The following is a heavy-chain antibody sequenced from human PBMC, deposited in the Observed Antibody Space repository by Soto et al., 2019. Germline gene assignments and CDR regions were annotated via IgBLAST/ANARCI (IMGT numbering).Heavy chain of an antibody. CDR3: ARDLVVVVPKVIFYGMDV. D-gene: IGHD2-2*01. V-gene: IGHV1-69*01. CDR2: IIPIFGTA. J-gene: IGHJ6*02. CDR1: GGTFSSYA. Sequence: QVQLVQSGAEVKKPGSSVKVSCKASGGTFSSYAISWVRQAPGQGLEWMGGIIPIFGTANYAQKFQGRVTITADESTSTAYMELSSLRSEDTAVHYCARDLVVVVPKVIFYGMDVWGQGTTVTVSS.